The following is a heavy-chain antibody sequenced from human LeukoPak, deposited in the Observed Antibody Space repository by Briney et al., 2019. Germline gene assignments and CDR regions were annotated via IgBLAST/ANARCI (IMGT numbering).Heavy chain of an antibody. D-gene: IGHD3-10*01. CDR3: ARTRYYYNSRSYGAPYYFDY. CDR1: GYTFTGYY. J-gene: IGHJ4*02. V-gene: IGHV1-2*02. Sequence: ASVKVSCKASGYTFTGYYMHWVRQAPGQGLEWMGWINPNSGDTNYAQKFQGRVTMTRDTSISTAYMELSRLRSDDTAVYYCARTRYYYNSRSYGAPYYFDYWGQGTLVTVSS. CDR2: INPNSGDT.